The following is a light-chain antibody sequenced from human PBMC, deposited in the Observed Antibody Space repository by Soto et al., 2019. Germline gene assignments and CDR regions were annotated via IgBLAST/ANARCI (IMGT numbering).Light chain of an antibody. V-gene: IGLV2-14*01. J-gene: IGLJ1*01. CDR1: SKDVGGYNY. CDR3: SSYTSSSTLYV. Sequence: SVVTPPASVSGSPGQSITMSWTGTSKDVGGYNYVSWYQQHPGKAPKLMIYDVSNRPSGVSNRFSGSKSGNTASLTISGLQAEDEADYYCSSYTSSSTLYVFGTGTKVTVL. CDR2: DVS.